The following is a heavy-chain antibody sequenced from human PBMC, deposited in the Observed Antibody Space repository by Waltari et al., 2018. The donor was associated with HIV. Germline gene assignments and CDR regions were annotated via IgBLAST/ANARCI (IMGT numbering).Heavy chain of an antibody. CDR2: VYYSGST. CDR3: ARGLGPRMAVQYFFDM. D-gene: IGHD3-9*01. J-gene: IGHJ1*01. V-gene: IGHV4-61*01. Sequence: QVHLQESGPGLVKSSKTLSRTGTVSNGSVNNDLYHWTWIPQAPGRGLEWIGYVYYSGSTNYNPSLKSRVSIAIDTSKNQFFLRVTSLTSADTAVYFCARGLGPRMAVQYFFDMWGQGTVVTV. CDR1: NGSVNNDLYH.